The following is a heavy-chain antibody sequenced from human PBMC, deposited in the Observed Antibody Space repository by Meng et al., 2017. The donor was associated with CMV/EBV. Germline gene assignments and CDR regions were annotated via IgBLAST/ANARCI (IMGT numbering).Heavy chain of an antibody. J-gene: IGHJ6*02. D-gene: IGHD3-22*01. CDR1: GFTFSSYS. Sequence: GGSLRLSCAASGFTFSSYSMNWVRQAPGKGLEWVSSISSSSSYIYYADSVKGRFTISRDNAKNSLYLQMNSLRAEDTAVYYCARGYYYDSSGHRDYYYYYGMDVWGQGTTVTVSS. CDR2: ISSSSSYI. V-gene: IGHV3-21*04. CDR3: ARGYYYDSSGHRDYYYYYGMDV.